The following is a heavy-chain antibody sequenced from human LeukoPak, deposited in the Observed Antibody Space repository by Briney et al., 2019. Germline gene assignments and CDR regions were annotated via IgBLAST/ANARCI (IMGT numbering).Heavy chain of an antibody. J-gene: IGHJ3*02. CDR1: GFTFSSYG. D-gene: IGHD6-19*01. CDR3: AKVLSHGSGWFHAFDI. V-gene: IGHV3-30*18. CDR2: ISYDGSNK. Sequence: GRSLRLSCAASGFTFSSYGMQWVRQAPGKGLEWVAVISYDGSNKYYAVSVKGRFTISRDNSKNTLYLQMNSLRAEDTAVYYCAKVLSHGSGWFHAFDIWGQGTMVTVSS.